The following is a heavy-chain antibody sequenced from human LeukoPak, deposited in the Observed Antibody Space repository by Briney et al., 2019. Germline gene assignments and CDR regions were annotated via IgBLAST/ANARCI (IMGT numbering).Heavy chain of an antibody. CDR1: GYSFTSYW. Sequence: GESLKISCKGSGYSFTSYWIGWVRQMPGKGLEWMGIIYPGDSDTRYSPSFQGQVTISADKSISTAYLQWSSLKASDTAMYYCARHHYYDNSGYYLRVPPYYFDYWGQGTLVTVSS. J-gene: IGHJ4*02. V-gene: IGHV5-51*01. CDR3: ARHHYYDNSGYYLRVPPYYFDY. CDR2: IYPGDSDT. D-gene: IGHD3-22*01.